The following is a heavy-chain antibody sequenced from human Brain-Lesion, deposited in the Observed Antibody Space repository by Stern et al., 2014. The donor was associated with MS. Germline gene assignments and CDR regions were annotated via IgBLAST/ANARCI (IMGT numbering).Heavy chain of an antibody. J-gene: IGHJ4*02. CDR3: AKLWLGELPESPFDY. Sequence: QLVESGPGLVKPSETLSLTCTVSGGSISSSSYYWGWIRQPPGKGLEWIGSIYYRGSTYYNPSLKSRVTISMDTYKNQFSLRLSSVTAADTAVYFCAKLWLGELPESPFDYWGQGTLVTVSS. CDR1: GGSISSSSYY. CDR2: IYYRGST. V-gene: IGHV4-39*01. D-gene: IGHD3-10*01.